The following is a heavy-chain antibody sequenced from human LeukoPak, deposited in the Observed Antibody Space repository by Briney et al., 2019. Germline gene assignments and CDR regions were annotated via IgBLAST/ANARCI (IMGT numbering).Heavy chain of an antibody. CDR3: TPTAGGLV. Sequence: GGSLRLSCAASGFTFSDYAMNWVRQAPGKGLEWVGHIKSKSDGGTTDYAAPVKGRFTISRDDSKSVLYLQMDSLSTEDTAVYYCTPTAGGLVWGQGTQVTVPS. CDR1: GFTFSDYA. J-gene: IGHJ4*02. CDR2: IKSKSDGGTT. D-gene: IGHD6-13*01. V-gene: IGHV3-15*01.